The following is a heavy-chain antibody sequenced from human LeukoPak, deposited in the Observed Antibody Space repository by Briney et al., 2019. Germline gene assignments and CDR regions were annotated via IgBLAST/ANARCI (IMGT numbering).Heavy chain of an antibody. CDR3: ARANYYDIGLYFDF. CDR2: VYYSGST. V-gene: IGHV4-59*01. Sequence: PSETLSLICTVSGGSITNYSWNWIRQPPGKGLEWIGYVYYSGSTNYNPSLTSRVTISLDTSKSQFSLRLSSVTAADTAVYYCARANYYDIGLYFDFWGRGTLVRVSS. D-gene: IGHD3-22*01. J-gene: IGHJ4*02. CDR1: GGSITNYS.